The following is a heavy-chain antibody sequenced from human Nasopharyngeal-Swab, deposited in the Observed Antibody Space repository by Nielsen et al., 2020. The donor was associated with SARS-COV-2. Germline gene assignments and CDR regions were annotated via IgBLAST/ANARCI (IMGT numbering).Heavy chain of an antibody. D-gene: IGHD3-3*01. CDR2: IKQDGSAK. J-gene: IGHJ4*02. CDR3: ARNGTTYYDGWSGYYYYFDY. V-gene: IGHV3-7*01. Sequence: WIRQPPGKGLEWVANIKQDGSAKYYVDSVKGRFTISRDNAKNSLYLQMNSLRAEDTAVYYCARNGTTYYDGWSGYYYYFDYWGQGTLVTVSS.